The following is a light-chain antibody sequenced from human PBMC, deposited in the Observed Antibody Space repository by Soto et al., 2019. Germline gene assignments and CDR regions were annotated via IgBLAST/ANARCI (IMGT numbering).Light chain of an antibody. J-gene: IGKJ1*01. CDR2: GAS. V-gene: IGKV3D-15*01. CDR3: QQSSNWPRT. Sequence: EVVLVGARFTLSISPGDRATLSCTASQSFRGLLAWYQQKPGQAPRLLIFGASNRATGIPDRFSGSGSGTEFTLTLSSLQSEDFAVYYCQQSSNWPRTFGQGTKVDIK. CDR1: QSFRGL.